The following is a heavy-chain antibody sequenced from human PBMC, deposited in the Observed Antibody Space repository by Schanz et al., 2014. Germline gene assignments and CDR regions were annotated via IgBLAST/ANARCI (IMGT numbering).Heavy chain of an antibody. CDR3: GRAGTGMAGWYFEL. J-gene: IGHJ2*01. D-gene: IGHD5-18*01. Sequence: EVQLLESGGDLVQPGGSLRLSCSASGFTFSTFAMHWVRQAPGKGLEYISAISNNGDSTYYADSVKGRFTISRDNSKNTLFLQMSSLRVDDMAVYYCGRAGTGMAGWYFELWGRGTLXTVSS. CDR1: GFTFSTFA. CDR2: ISNNGDST. V-gene: IGHV3-64D*06.